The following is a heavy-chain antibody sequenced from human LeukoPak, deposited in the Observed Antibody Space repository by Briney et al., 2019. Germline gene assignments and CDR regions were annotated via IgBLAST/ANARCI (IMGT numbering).Heavy chain of an antibody. CDR1: GGTFSSYA. Sequence: SVKVSCKASGGTFSSYAISWVRQAPGQGLEWMGRIIPIFGIANYAQKFQGRVTITADKSTSTAYMELSSLRSEDTAVYYCARAFVLRYFDWLSYGMDVWGQGTTVTVSS. V-gene: IGHV1-69*04. J-gene: IGHJ6*02. CDR2: IIPIFGIA. D-gene: IGHD3-9*01. CDR3: ARAFVLRYFDWLSYGMDV.